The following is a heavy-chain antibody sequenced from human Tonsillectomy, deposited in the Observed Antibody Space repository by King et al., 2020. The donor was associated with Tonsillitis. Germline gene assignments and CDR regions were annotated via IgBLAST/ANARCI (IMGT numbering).Heavy chain of an antibody. CDR2: INYSGST. V-gene: IGHV4-59*01. CDR1: GGSISSYY. Sequence: QLQESGPGLVKPSETLSLSCTVSGGSISSYYWSWIRQPPGKGLEWIGYINYSGSTNYNPSLNSRVTISVDTSKNQFSLKLSSVTAADTAVYYCVRTYYYDTSGYWAYWYFDLWGRGTLVTVSS. J-gene: IGHJ2*01. CDR3: VRTYYYDTSGYWAYWYFDL. D-gene: IGHD3-22*01.